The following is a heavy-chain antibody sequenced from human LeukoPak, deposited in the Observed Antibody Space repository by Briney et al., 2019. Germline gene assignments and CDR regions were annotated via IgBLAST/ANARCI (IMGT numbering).Heavy chain of an antibody. D-gene: IGHD3-10*01. CDR1: GGSISSSSYY. CDR2: IYYSGST. V-gene: IGHV4-39*07. Sequence: SETLSLTCTVSGGSISSSSYYWGWIRQPPGKGLEWIGSIYYSGSTYYNPSLKSRVTISVDTSKNQFSLKLSSVTAADTAVYYCARGSYLGYYYGSGTHHMDVWGKGTTVTVSS. J-gene: IGHJ6*03. CDR3: ARGSYLGYYYGSGTHHMDV.